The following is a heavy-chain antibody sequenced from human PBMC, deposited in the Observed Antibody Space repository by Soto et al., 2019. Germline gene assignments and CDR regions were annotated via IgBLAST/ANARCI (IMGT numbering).Heavy chain of an antibody. CDR1: GFTFSSYS. J-gene: IGHJ4*02. D-gene: IGHD6-19*01. Sequence: EVLLVESGGGLVKPGGSLRLSCAASGFTFSSYSMMWVRQAPGKGLEWVSLLSSSSSYIYFADSLKGRFTISRDNAKNALYLQMNSLRAEDTAVYYCARVGYSSGWLPDYWGQGTLVTVDS. CDR3: ARVGYSSGWLPDY. V-gene: IGHV3-21*01. CDR2: LSSSSSYI.